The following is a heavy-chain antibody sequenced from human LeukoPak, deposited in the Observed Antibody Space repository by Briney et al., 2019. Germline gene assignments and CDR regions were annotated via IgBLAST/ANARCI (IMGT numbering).Heavy chain of an antibody. CDR2: ISSSSSYI. CDR3: ARGVVVNGYFDY. J-gene: IGHJ4*02. D-gene: IGHD2-15*01. V-gene: IGHV3-21*01. Sequence: PGGSLRLSCAASGFTFSSYNMSWVRQAPGKGLEWVSSISSSSSYIYYADSVKGRFTISRDNAKNSLYLQMNSLRAEDTAVYYCARGVVVNGYFDYWGQGTLVTVSS. CDR1: GFTFSSYN.